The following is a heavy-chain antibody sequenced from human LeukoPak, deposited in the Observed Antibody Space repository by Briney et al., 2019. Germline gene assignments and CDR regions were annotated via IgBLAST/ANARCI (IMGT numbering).Heavy chain of an antibody. V-gene: IGHV4-34*01. D-gene: IGHD3-22*01. Sequence: PSETLSLTCAVYGGSFSGYYWSWIRQPPGKGLEWIGEINHSGSTNYNPSLKSRVTISVDTSKNQFSLKLGSVTAADTAVYYCARVKLWDSSVSYFDYWGQGTLVTVSS. CDR2: INHSGST. J-gene: IGHJ4*02. CDR3: ARVKLWDSSVSYFDY. CDR1: GGSFSGYY.